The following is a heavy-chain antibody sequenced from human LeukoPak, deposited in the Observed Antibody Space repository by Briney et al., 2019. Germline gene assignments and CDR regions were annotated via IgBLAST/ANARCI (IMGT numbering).Heavy chain of an antibody. J-gene: IGHJ4*02. V-gene: IGHV4-30-4*01. Sequence: SETLSLTCTVSGGSISSGDYYWSWIRQPPGKGLEWIGYIYYSGSTYYNPSLKSRVTISLDTSKNQFSLKLSSVTAADTAVYYCARVRNRDDSQPLDYWGQGTLVTVSS. CDR2: IYYSGST. CDR1: GGSISSGDYY. CDR3: ARVRNRDDSQPLDY. D-gene: IGHD4-11*01.